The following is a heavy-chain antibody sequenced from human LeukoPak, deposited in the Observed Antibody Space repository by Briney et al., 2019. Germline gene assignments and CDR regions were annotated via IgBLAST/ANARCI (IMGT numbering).Heavy chain of an antibody. CDR2: IYHSGST. Sequence: SETLSLTCAVSGYSISSGYYWGWIRQPPGKGLEWIGSIYHSGSTYYNPSLKSRVTISVDTSKNQFSLKLSSVTAADTAVYYRARHPDVPAALKIYYYYMDVWGKGTTVTVSS. D-gene: IGHD2-2*01. J-gene: IGHJ6*03. CDR3: ARHPDVPAALKIYYYYMDV. CDR1: GYSISSGYY. V-gene: IGHV4-38-2*01.